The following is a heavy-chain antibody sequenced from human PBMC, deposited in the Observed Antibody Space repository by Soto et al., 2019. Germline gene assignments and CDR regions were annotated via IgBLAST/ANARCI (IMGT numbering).Heavy chain of an antibody. CDR2: ISSSSSYI. D-gene: IGHD3-10*01. V-gene: IGHV3-21*01. Sequence: EVQLVESGGGLVKPGGSLRLSCAASGFTFSSYSMNWVRQAPGKGLEWVSSISSSSSYIYYADSVKGRFTISRDNAKNSLYLQMNSLRAEDTAVYYCAREMAVRGVTRPQYFQHWGQGTLVTVSS. J-gene: IGHJ1*01. CDR1: GFTFSSYS. CDR3: AREMAVRGVTRPQYFQH.